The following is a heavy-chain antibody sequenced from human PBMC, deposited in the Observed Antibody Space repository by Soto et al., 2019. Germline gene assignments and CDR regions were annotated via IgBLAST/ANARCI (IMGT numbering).Heavy chain of an antibody. Sequence: QVQLQESGPGLVKPSETLSLTCTCSGGSISIYYWRWIQQPPGKGLAWIGYIYYSVSTNYNPSLTSRVTISVDTSKNQFSLKLSSVTAADTAVYYFARRYGASFDYWGQGTLVTVSS. CDR3: ARRYGASFDY. CDR2: IYYSVST. D-gene: IGHD4-17*01. CDR1: GGSISIYY. V-gene: IGHV4-59*01. J-gene: IGHJ4*02.